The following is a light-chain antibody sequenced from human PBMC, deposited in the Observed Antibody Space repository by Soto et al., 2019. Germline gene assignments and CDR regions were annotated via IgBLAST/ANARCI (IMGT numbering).Light chain of an antibody. V-gene: IGLV1-44*01. CDR2: VTN. CDR1: TSNIGENS. J-gene: IGLJ1*01. Sequence: QSVLTQPPSVSGTPGQGVTISCSGSTSNIGENSVGWFQQLPGTAPKVVIYVTNKRLSGVPDRFSGSKSGTSAYLAISGLQSEDEADYYCAAWDGSLNGHVFGTGTKVTVL. CDR3: AAWDGSLNGHV.